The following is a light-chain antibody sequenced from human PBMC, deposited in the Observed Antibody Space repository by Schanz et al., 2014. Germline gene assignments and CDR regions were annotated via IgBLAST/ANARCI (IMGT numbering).Light chain of an antibody. Sequence: QSVLTQPPSASGTPGQRVTISCSGSSSNIGGNLVYWYQHLPGAAPKLLIYRNNQRPSGVPDRFSGSKSGNTASLTISGLQAEDEADYYCSSYTSRYTLVFGGGTKLTVL. J-gene: IGLJ2*01. CDR2: RNN. CDR3: SSYTSRYTLV. V-gene: IGLV1-44*01. CDR1: SSNIGGNL.